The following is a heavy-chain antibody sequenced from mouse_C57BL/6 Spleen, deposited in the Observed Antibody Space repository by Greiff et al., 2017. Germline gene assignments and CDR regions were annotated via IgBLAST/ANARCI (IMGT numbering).Heavy chain of an antibody. CDR3: ARGGTTVGYAMDY. D-gene: IGHD1-1*01. CDR1: GYSITSGYD. Sequence: EVQLKESGPGMVKPSQSLSLTCTVTGYSITSGYDWHWIRHFPGNKLEWMGYISYSGSTNYNPSLKSRISITHDTSKNHFFLKLNSVTTEDTATYYCARGGTTVGYAMDYWGQGTSVTVSS. J-gene: IGHJ4*01. V-gene: IGHV3-1*01. CDR2: ISYSGST.